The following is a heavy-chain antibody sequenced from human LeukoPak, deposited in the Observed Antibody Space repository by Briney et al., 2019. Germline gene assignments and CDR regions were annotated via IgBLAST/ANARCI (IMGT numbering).Heavy chain of an antibody. V-gene: IGHV4-30-2*01. CDR1: GGSISSGGYY. J-gene: IGHJ4*02. CDR3: ASMFYDFWSGSAASWRGEDY. D-gene: IGHD3-3*01. Sequence: PSETLSLTCTVSGGSISSGGYYWSWIRQPPGKGLEWIGYIYHSGSTYYNPSLKSRVTISVDRSKNQFSLKLSSVTAAVTAVYYCASMFYDFWSGSAASWRGEDYWGQGTLVTVSS. CDR2: IYHSGST.